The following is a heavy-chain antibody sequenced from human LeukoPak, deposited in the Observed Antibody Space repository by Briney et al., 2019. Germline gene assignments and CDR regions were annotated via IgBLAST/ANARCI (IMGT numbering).Heavy chain of an antibody. Sequence: PGGSLRLSCAASGFTFSSYEMNWVRQAPGKGLEWVSYISSSGSTIYYADSVKGRFTISRDNAKNSLYPQMNSLRAEDTAVYYCARVGERIQLWFGAFDIWGQGTMVTVSS. CDR2: ISSSGSTI. CDR1: GFTFSSYE. V-gene: IGHV3-48*03. CDR3: ARVGERIQLWFGAFDI. D-gene: IGHD5-18*01. J-gene: IGHJ3*02.